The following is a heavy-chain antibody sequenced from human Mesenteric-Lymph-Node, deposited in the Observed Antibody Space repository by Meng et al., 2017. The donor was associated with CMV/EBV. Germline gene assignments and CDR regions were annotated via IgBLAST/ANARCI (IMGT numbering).Heavy chain of an antibody. V-gene: IGHV1-2*02. CDR1: GYSFNVYY. CDR2: ISPNSGGT. J-gene: IGHJ4*02. D-gene: IGHD3-22*01. CDR3: AAESSSNYYDSSGCGWY. Sequence: ASAKVSCKASGYSFNVYYIHWVRQAPGQGLEWMGYISPNSGGTIYAQKFQGRVTMTRDTSISTAYMELSRLRSDDTAVYYCAAESSSNYYDSSGCGWYWGQGTLVTVSS.